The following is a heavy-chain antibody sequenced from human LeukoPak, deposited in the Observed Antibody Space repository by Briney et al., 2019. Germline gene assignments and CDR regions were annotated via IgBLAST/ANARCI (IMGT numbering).Heavy chain of an antibody. Sequence: SQTLSLTCTVSGGSISSGSYYWSWIRQPAGKGLEWIGRIYTSGSTNYNPSLKSRVTISVDTSKNQFSLKLSPVTAADTAVYYCARASVTYYYYYYMDVWGKGTTVTVSS. CDR2: IYTSGST. CDR1: GGSISSGSYY. D-gene: IGHD4-11*01. J-gene: IGHJ6*03. V-gene: IGHV4-61*02. CDR3: ARASVTYYYYYYMDV.